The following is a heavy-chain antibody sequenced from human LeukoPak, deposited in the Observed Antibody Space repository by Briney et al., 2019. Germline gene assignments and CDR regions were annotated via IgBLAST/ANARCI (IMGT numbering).Heavy chain of an antibody. CDR2: ISANGGST. Sequence: PGGSLRLSCAASGFTFSTYAMSWVREAPGTGLEWVSAISANGGSTFYADSVKGRFTVSRDTSKDTLYLQMNTLRAEDTPVYYCAGWARSSWYKVAAFGIWGQGTMVTVSS. CDR3: AGWARSSWYKVAAFGI. J-gene: IGHJ3*02. V-gene: IGHV3-23*01. CDR1: GFTFSTYA. D-gene: IGHD6-13*01.